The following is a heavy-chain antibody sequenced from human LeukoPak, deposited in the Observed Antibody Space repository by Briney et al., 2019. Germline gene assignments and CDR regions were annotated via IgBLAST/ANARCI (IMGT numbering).Heavy chain of an antibody. CDR1: GGTFSSYA. CDR3: AKGETSGWSLYYFDY. J-gene: IGHJ4*02. Sequence: SVKVSCKASGGTFSSYAISWVRQAPGQGLEWMGGIIPIFGTANYAQKFQGRVTITADESTSTAYMELSSLRSEDTATYYCAKGETSGWSLYYFDYWGQGTLVTVSS. D-gene: IGHD6-19*01. CDR2: IIPIFGTA. V-gene: IGHV1-69*01.